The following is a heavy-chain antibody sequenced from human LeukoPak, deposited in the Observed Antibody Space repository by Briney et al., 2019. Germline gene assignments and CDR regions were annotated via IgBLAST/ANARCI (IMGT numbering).Heavy chain of an antibody. CDR1: GYTFTSYG. J-gene: IGHJ4*02. V-gene: IGHV1-18*04. CDR3: AREDYDYVWGSYRAYYFDY. Sequence: ASVKVSCKASGYTFTSYGISWVRQALGQGLEWMGWISAYNGNTNYAQKLQGRVTMTTDTSTSTAYMELRSLRSDDTAVYYCAREDYDYVWGSYRAYYFDYWGQGTLVTVSS. D-gene: IGHD3-16*02. CDR2: ISAYNGNT.